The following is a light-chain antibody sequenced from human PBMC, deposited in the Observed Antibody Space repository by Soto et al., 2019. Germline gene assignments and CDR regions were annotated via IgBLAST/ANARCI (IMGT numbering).Light chain of an antibody. CDR1: QSVSSSY. V-gene: IGKV3-20*01. J-gene: IGKJ3*01. CDR3: QQYGSSPL. CDR2: GAS. Sequence: EIVLTQSPGTLSLSPGERATLSCRASQSVSSSYLAWYQQKPGQAPRLLIYGASSRATGIPDRFSGSGSGKDFTLTISRLEPEDFAVYYCQQYGSSPLFGPGTKVD.